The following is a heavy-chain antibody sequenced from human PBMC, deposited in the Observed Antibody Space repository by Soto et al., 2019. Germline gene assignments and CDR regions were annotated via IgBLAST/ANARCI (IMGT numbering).Heavy chain of an antibody. CDR1: GYTFTFRY. J-gene: IGHJ3*02. D-gene: IGHD1-1*01. Sequence: PVKVSCKASGYTFTFRYLHCVRQAPGQALEWMGWITPFKSDTNYAQKFQDRVTITRDRSVSTAYMELSNLRSDDTAMYYCARSPFAGSDAFDIWGQGTMVTVSS. V-gene: IGHV1-45*02. CDR2: ITPFKSDT. CDR3: ARSPFAGSDAFDI.